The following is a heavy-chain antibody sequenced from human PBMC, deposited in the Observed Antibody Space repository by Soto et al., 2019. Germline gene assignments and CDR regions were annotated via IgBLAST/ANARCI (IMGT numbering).Heavy chain of an antibody. Sequence: QVQLVQSGAEVKKPGASVKVSCKASGYTFTSYDINWVRQATGRGLEWMGWMNPNSGNTGYAQKFQGRVTMTRNTSISTAYMELSSLRSEDTAVYYCASLRYDSSGYYLYGMDVWGQGTTVTVSS. CDR1: GYTFTSYD. CDR2: MNPNSGNT. D-gene: IGHD3-22*01. CDR3: ASLRYDSSGYYLYGMDV. V-gene: IGHV1-8*01. J-gene: IGHJ6*02.